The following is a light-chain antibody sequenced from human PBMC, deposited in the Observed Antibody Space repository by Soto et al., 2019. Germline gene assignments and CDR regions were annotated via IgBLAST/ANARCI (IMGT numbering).Light chain of an antibody. J-gene: IGKJ1*01. CDR2: LGS. Sequence: IVMTQSPLSLPVTPGEPASISCRSSQSLLHSNGYNYLDWYLQKPGQSPQLLIYLGSNRASGVPDRFSGSGSGTDFTLKISRVEPEDVGVYYCMQALQTPWTFGQGTKVEIK. CDR1: QSLLHSNGYNY. V-gene: IGKV2-28*01. CDR3: MQALQTPWT.